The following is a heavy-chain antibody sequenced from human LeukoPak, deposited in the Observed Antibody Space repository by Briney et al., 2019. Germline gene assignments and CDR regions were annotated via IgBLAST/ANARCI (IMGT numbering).Heavy chain of an antibody. Sequence: GGTLRLSCAASGFTFSSYWMSWVRQAPGKGLEWVANIKQDGREKYYVDSVKGRFTISKDNAKNSLYLQMNSLRAEDTAVYYCARETLNYYDSSGYYPDYWGQGTLVTVSS. CDR1: GFTFSSYW. J-gene: IGHJ4*02. CDR3: ARETLNYYDSSGYYPDY. V-gene: IGHV3-7*01. D-gene: IGHD3-22*01. CDR2: IKQDGREK.